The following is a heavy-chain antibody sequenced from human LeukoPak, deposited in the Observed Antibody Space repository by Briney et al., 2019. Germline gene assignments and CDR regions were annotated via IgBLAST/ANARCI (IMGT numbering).Heavy chain of an antibody. CDR2: ISGSGGST. CDR3: AKDLRRNYYYYGMDV. CDR1: GFTFSSYA. Sequence: GGSLRLSCAASGFTFSSYAMSWVRQAPGKGLEWVSAISGSGGSTYYADSVKGRFTISRDNSKNTLYLQMNSLRAEDTAVYYCAKDLRRNYYYYGMDVWGQGTTVTVSS. V-gene: IGHV3-23*01. J-gene: IGHJ6*02.